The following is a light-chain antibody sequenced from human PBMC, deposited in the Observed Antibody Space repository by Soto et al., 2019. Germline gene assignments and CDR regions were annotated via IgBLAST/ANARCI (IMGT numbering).Light chain of an antibody. V-gene: IGKV3-20*01. CDR2: GAS. J-gene: IGKJ2*01. CDR3: QQSGSSPYT. Sequence: EVGLVQSPGTLSLSPGERATLSCWASQSVSDTFLAWFQHKPGQAPRLLIYGASTRATGIPDRFSGSGSGTDFTLTITRLVPEDSAVYYCQQSGSSPYTFGQGTKLEI. CDR1: QSVSDTF.